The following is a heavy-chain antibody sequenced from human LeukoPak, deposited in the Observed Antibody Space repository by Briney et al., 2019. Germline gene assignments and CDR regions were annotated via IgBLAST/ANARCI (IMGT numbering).Heavy chain of an antibody. Sequence: PGGSLRLSCAASGFTFSSYSMNWVRQAPGKGLEWVSSISSSSSYIYYADSVKGRFTISRDNAKNSLYLQMNSLRAEDTAVYYCARAHRGYSYGSYGMDVWGQGTTVTVSS. CDR3: ARAHRGYSYGSYGMDV. J-gene: IGHJ6*02. V-gene: IGHV3-21*01. D-gene: IGHD5-18*01. CDR2: ISSSSSYI. CDR1: GFTFSSYS.